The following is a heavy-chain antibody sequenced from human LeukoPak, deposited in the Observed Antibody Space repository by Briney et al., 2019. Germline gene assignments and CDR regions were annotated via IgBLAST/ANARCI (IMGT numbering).Heavy chain of an antibody. CDR1: GYSISSGYY. Sequence: PSETLSLTCTVSGYSISSGYYWGWIRQPPGKGLEWIGSIYHNGSTYYNPSLKSRVTISVDTSKNQFSLKVRSMTAADTAVYYCARVPGVYYDRLTGYGSGWFDPWGQGTLVTVSS. V-gene: IGHV4-38-2*02. CDR3: ARVPGVYYDRLTGYGSGWFDP. CDR2: IYHNGST. D-gene: IGHD3-9*01. J-gene: IGHJ5*02.